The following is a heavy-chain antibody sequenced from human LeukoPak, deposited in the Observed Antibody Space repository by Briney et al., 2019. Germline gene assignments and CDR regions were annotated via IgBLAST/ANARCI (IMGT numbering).Heavy chain of an antibody. CDR2: IYYSGST. D-gene: IGHD2-15*01. Sequence: SETLSLTCTVSGGSISSYYRSWIRQPPGKGLEWIGYIYYSGSTNYNPSLKSRVTISVETSKNEFSLKLRSVTAADTAVYYCARGRRIVVVIGATRTHRDYYMDVWGKGTTVTVSS. CDR1: GGSISSYY. J-gene: IGHJ6*03. CDR3: ARGRRIVVVIGATRTHRDYYMDV. V-gene: IGHV4-59*12.